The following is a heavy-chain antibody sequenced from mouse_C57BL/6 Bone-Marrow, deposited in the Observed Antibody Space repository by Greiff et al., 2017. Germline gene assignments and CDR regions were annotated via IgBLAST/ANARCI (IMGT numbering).Heavy chain of an antibody. D-gene: IGHD2-3*01. Sequence: EVQVVESGGGLVKPGGSLKLSCAASGFTFSSYAMSWVRQTPEKRLEWVATISDGGSYTYYPDNVKGRFTISRDNAKNNLYLQMSHLKSEDTAMYYCARRYDGYYGFAYWGQGTLVTVSA. CDR2: ISDGGSYT. J-gene: IGHJ3*01. CDR1: GFTFSSYA. CDR3: ARRYDGYYGFAY. V-gene: IGHV5-4*03.